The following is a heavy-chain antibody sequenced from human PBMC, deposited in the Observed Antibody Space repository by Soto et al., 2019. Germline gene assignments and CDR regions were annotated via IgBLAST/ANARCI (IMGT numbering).Heavy chain of an antibody. Sequence: QVQLQESGPGLVKPSGTLSLTCAVSGGSISSSNWWSWVRQPPGKGLEWIGKIYHSGSTNYNPSLKSRVTISVDKSKNQFSLKLSSVTAADTAVYYCAREKHTKGTGYAFDIWGQGTMVTVSS. J-gene: IGHJ3*02. CDR1: GGSISSSNW. CDR2: IYHSGST. V-gene: IGHV4-4*02. D-gene: IGHD1-1*01. CDR3: AREKHTKGTGYAFDI.